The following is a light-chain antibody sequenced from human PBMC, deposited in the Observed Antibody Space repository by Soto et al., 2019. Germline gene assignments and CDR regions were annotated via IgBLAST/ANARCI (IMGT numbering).Light chain of an antibody. J-gene: IGKJ1*01. CDR2: AAS. Sequence: DIQMTQSPSSLSASVGDRVTITRRASQSISSYLNWYQQKPGKAPKLLIYAASSLQSGVPSRFSGSGSGTDFTLTITRLQPDDFATYYCQHYNSFSRTFGQGAKVDIK. CDR1: QSISSY. V-gene: IGKV1-39*01. CDR3: QHYNSFSRT.